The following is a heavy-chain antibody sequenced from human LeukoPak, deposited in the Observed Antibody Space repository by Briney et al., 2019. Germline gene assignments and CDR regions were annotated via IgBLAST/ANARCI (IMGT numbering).Heavy chain of an antibody. CDR2: INPNSGGT. D-gene: IGHD2-15*01. CDR3: ARVGIQYCSGGSCYRTAFDY. CDR1: GYTFTGYY. Sequence: ASVKVSCKASGYTFTGYYMHWVRQAPGQGLEWMGWINPNSGGTNYAQKFQGRVTMTRDTSISTAYMELSRLGSDDTAVYYCARVGIQYCSGGSCYRTAFDYWGQGTLVTVSS. V-gene: IGHV1-2*02. J-gene: IGHJ4*02.